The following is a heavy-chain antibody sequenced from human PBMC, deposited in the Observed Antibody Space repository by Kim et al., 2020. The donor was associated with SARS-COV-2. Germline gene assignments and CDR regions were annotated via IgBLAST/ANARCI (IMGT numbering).Heavy chain of an antibody. V-gene: IGHV3-21*01. CDR1: GFAFSAYS. Sequence: GGSLRLSCAASGFAFSAYSMNWVRQAPGKGLEWVSSISLSSTYIYYADSVRGRFTISRDNAKNSLYLQMNSLRAEDTAVYYCARGYDYSRFMHVWGQGTT. CDR2: ISLSSTYI. CDR3: ARGYDYSRFMHV. J-gene: IGHJ6*02. D-gene: IGHD4-4*01.